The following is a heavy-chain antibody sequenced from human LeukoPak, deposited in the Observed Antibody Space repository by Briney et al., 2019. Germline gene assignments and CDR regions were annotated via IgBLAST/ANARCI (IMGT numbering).Heavy chain of an antibody. J-gene: IGHJ5*01. V-gene: IGHV3-23*01. CDR3: AKESTVTPGNVXXFDT. CDR1: GFTFSIYA. Sequence: PGGSLRLSCATSGFTFSIYAMTWVRQAPGKGLEWVSTISGSGGNTYYADSVKGRFTISRDNSKNTLYLQMNRLRAEDTAVYYCAKESTVTPGNVXXFDTWXXXTLVTVS. CDR2: ISGSGGNT. D-gene: IGHD4-17*01.